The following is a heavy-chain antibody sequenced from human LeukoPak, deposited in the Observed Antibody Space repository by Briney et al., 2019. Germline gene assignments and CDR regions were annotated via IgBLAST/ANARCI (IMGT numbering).Heavy chain of an antibody. D-gene: IGHD2-2*01. CDR3: ARGRMPDY. CDR1: GGSISSSSYY. CDR2: FYYSGST. J-gene: IGHJ4*02. Sequence: SETLSLTCTVSGGSISSSSYYWSWIRQPPGKGLEWIGYFYYSGSTNYNPSLKSRVTVSVDTSKNQFSLKLSSVTAADTAFYYCARGRMPDYWGQGTLVTVSS. V-gene: IGHV4-61*01.